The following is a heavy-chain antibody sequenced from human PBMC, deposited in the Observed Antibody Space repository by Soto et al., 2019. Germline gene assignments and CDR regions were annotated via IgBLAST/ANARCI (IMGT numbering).Heavy chain of an antibody. CDR1: GGTFSSYA. CDR2: IIPIFGTA. J-gene: IGHJ5*02. CDR3: ARVGSVNSSSAVTRFDP. D-gene: IGHD6-6*01. V-gene: IGHV1-69*13. Sequence: SVKVSCKASGGTFSSYAISWVRQAPGQGLEWMGGIIPIFGTANYAQKFQARVTITADESTSTAYMEMSSLRSEDTAVYYSARVGSVNSSSAVTRFDPWGQGTLVTVSS.